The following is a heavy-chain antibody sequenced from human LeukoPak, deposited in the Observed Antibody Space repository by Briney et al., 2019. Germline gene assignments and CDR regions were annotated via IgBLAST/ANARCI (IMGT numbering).Heavy chain of an antibody. J-gene: IGHJ3*01. CDR2: IVVGSGNT. Sequence: SVKVSCKASGFTFTSSAVQWVRQARGQRLEWIGWIVVGSGNTNYAQKFQERVTITRDMSTSLVYMELSSLRSEDTAVYYCAAEAGYYYEGRDAFDVWAKGTMFPVS. CDR1: GFTFTSSA. V-gene: IGHV1-58*01. D-gene: IGHD3-22*01. CDR3: AAEAGYYYEGRDAFDV.